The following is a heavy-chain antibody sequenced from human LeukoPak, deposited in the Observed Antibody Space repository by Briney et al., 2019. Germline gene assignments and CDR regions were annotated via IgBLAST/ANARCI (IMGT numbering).Heavy chain of an antibody. V-gene: IGHV3-53*01. CDR2: IYSNGNT. CDR1: GFIVSSKY. J-gene: IGHJ6*02. Sequence: GGALRLSCAASGFIVSSKYMSWVRQAPGKGLEWVSGIYSNGNTYYADPVKGRFTISRDNSKSTLYLQMNSLRVEDTAVYYCGSSTFHYYYHGMDVWGQGATVTVSS. CDR3: GSSTFHYYYHGMDV.